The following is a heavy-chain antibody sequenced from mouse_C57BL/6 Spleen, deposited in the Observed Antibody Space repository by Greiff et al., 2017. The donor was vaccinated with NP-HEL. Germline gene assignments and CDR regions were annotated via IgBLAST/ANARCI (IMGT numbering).Heavy chain of an antibody. D-gene: IGHD1-1*01. CDR1: GYAFSSSW. CDR3: ARQSLYYYGSSPWFAY. J-gene: IGHJ3*01. CDR2: IYPGDGDT. Sequence: VQLQESGPELVKPGASVKISCKASGYAFSSSWMNWVKQRPGKGLEWIGRIYPGDGDTNYNGKFKGKATLTADKSSSTAYMQLSSLTSEDSAVYLCARQSLYYYGSSPWFAYWGQGTLVTVSA. V-gene: IGHV1-82*01.